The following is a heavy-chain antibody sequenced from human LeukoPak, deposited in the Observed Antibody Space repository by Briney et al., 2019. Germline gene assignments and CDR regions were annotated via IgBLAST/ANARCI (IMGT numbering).Heavy chain of an antibody. Sequence: SETLSLTCTVSGGSISSYYWSWIRQPPGKGLEWIGYIYYSGSTNCNPSLKSRVTISVDTSKNQFSLKLTSVTAADTAVYYCARTTEGGYTYGYFYYYYMDVWGKGTTVTISS. CDR1: GGSISSYY. CDR2: IYYSGST. D-gene: IGHD5-18*01. J-gene: IGHJ6*03. V-gene: IGHV4-59*01. CDR3: ARTTEGGYTYGYFYYYYMDV.